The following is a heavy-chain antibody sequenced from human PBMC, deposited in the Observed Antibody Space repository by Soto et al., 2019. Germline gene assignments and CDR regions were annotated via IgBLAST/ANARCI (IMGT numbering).Heavy chain of an antibody. Sequence: GGSLRLSCAASGFTFSSYGMHWVRQAPGKGLEWVAVISYDGSNKYYADSVKGRFTISRDNSKNTLYLQMNSLRAEDTAVYYCAKDLYGQSPYYYYYGMDVWGQGTTVTVSS. CDR2: ISYDGSNK. CDR3: AKDLYGQSPYYYYYGMDV. V-gene: IGHV3-30*18. CDR1: GFTFSSYG. D-gene: IGHD3-10*01. J-gene: IGHJ6*02.